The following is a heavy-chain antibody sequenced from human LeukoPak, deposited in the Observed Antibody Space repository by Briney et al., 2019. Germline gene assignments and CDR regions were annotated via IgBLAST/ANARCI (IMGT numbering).Heavy chain of an antibody. CDR2: ISAYNGNT. CDR3: ARDEYCSGGSCYSDAFDI. V-gene: IGHV1-18*01. D-gene: IGHD2-15*01. CDR1: GYTFTSYG. Sequence: GASVKVSCKASGYTFTSYGISWVRQAPGQGLEWMGWISAYNGNTNYAQKLQGRVTMTTDTSTSTAYMELRSLRSDDTAVYYCARDEYCSGGSCYSDAFDIWGRGTMVTVSS. J-gene: IGHJ3*02.